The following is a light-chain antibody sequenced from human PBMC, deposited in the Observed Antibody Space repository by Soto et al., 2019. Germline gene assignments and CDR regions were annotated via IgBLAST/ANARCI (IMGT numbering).Light chain of an antibody. Sequence: DIQMTQSPSSLSASVGDRVTITCRASQSISSYLNWYQQKPGKAPKLLIYAASSLQSGVPSRFSGSGSGTDFTLTIISLQPEDVATYYCQQSYSTPSITFGQGTRLEIK. CDR2: AAS. V-gene: IGKV1-39*01. CDR3: QQSYSTPSIT. CDR1: QSISSY. J-gene: IGKJ5*01.